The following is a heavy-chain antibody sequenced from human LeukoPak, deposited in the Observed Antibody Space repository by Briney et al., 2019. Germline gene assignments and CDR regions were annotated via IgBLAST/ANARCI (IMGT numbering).Heavy chain of an antibody. J-gene: IGHJ3*02. CDR2: IKQDGSEK. V-gene: IGHV3-7*01. CDR1: GFTFSSYW. CDR3: ARDGSSGWYGNDAFDI. Sequence: GGSLRLSCAASGFTFSSYWMSWVRQAPGKGLEWVANIKQDGSEKCYVDSVKGRFTISRDNAKNSLYLQMNSLRAEDTAVYYCARDGSSGWYGNDAFDIWGQGTMVTVSS. D-gene: IGHD6-19*01.